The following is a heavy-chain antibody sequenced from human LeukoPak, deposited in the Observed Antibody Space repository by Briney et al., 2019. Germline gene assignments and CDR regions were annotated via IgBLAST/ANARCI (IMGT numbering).Heavy chain of an antibody. CDR2: IIPIFGTA. CDR3: AKGTLWFGEFFYMDV. J-gene: IGHJ6*03. Sequence: SVKVSCKASGGTFSSYAISWVRQAPGQGLEWMGGIIPIFGTANYAQKFQGRVTITTDESTSTAYMELSSLRSEDTAVYYCAKGTLWFGEFFYMDVWGKGTTVTVSS. CDR1: GGTFSSYA. D-gene: IGHD3-10*01. V-gene: IGHV1-69*05.